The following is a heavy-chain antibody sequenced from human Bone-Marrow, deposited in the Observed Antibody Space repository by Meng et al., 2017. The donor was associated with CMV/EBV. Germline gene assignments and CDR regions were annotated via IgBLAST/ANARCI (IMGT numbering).Heavy chain of an antibody. Sequence: KVSCKGSGYSFTSYWIGWVRQMPGKGLEWMGIIYPGDSDTRYSPSFQGQVTISADKSISTAYLQWSSLKASGTAMYYCARGTLDIVVVPAVPPYYFDYWGQGTLVTVSS. CDR1: GYSFTSYW. D-gene: IGHD2-2*01. CDR3: ARGTLDIVVVPAVPPYYFDY. V-gene: IGHV5-51*01. J-gene: IGHJ4*02. CDR2: IYPGDSDT.